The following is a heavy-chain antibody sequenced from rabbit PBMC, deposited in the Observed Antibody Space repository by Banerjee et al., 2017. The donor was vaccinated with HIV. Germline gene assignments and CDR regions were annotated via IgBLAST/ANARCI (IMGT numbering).Heavy chain of an antibody. CDR2: IVSDNGVT. J-gene: IGHJ4*01. D-gene: IGHD6-1*01. Sequence: GLEWIGCIVSDNGVTYYANWAKGRFTISKASSTTVTLQMTSLTAADTATYFCVRGDGGAGVGYAMWGQGNLVTVS. V-gene: IGHV1S40*01. CDR3: VRGDGGAGVGYAM.